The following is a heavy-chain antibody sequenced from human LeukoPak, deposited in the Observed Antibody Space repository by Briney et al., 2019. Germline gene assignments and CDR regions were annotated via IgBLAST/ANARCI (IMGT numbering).Heavy chain of an antibody. CDR3: ARQAESGRFASPDDY. V-gene: IGHV5-51*01. CDR2: VYPGDSDT. Sequence: MAGESLKISCQGFGYTFSRHWIAWVRQKSGQSLEWMGNVYPGDSDTRYNPAFRGLVTISADKASNTAYLQWASLEASDTAMYYCARQAESGRFASPDDYWGQGTLVVVSS. J-gene: IGHJ4*01. D-gene: IGHD1-26*01. CDR1: GYTFSRHW.